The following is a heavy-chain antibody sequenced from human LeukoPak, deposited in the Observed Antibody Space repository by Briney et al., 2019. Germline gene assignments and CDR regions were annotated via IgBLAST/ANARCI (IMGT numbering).Heavy chain of an antibody. J-gene: IGHJ3*02. CDR3: ARDRIAATGDDDAFDI. CDR1: GFTFSSYA. D-gene: IGHD6-13*01. Sequence: GGSLRLSCAASGFTFSSYAMHWVRQAPGKGLEWVAVISYDGSNKYYADSVKGRFTISRDNSKNTLYLQMNSLRAEDTAVYYCARDRIAATGDDDAFDIWGQGTMVTVSS. CDR2: ISYDGSNK. V-gene: IGHV3-30-3*01.